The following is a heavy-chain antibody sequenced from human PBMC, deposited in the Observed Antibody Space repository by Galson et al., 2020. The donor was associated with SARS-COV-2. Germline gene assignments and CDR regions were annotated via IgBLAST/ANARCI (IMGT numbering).Heavy chain of an antibody. J-gene: IGHJ5*02. CDR3: ATVGTLVAAATWFDP. Sequence: ASVTVSCKVSGYTPTELSMHWVRQAPGKGLEWLGGFDPEDGATIYAQKFQGRVTMTEDTSTDTAYMELSSLRSEETAVYYCATVGTLVAAATWFDPWGQGTLVTVSS. D-gene: IGHD2-15*01. V-gene: IGHV1-24*01. CDR2: FDPEDGAT. CDR1: GYTPTELS.